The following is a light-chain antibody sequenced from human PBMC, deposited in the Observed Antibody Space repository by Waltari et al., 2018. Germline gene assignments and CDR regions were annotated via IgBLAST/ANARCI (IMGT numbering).Light chain of an antibody. CDR3: QQYYSNPAT. Sequence: AIRITQSPSSLSASTGVSGTITCRASQGISSYLAWYQQKPGKAPKVLIYAASTLQSGVPSRFSGSGSGTDFTLTISCLQSEDFAIYYCQQYYSNPATFGQGTKVEIK. CDR2: AAS. J-gene: IGKJ1*01. V-gene: IGKV1-8*01. CDR1: QGISSY.